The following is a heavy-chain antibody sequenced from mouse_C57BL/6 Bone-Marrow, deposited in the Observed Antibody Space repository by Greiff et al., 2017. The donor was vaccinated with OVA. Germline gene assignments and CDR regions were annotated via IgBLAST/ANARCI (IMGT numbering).Heavy chain of an antibody. D-gene: IGHD2-2*01. CDR2: IYPRSGNT. V-gene: IGHV1-81*01. CDR1: GYTFTSYG. Sequence: QVQLQQSGAELARPGASVKLSCKASGYTFTSYGISWVKQRPGQGLEWIGEIYPRSGNTYYNEKFKGKATLTADTSSSTAYMELRSLTSEDAAVYFCAKGYDGRRFAYWGQGTLVTVAA. J-gene: IGHJ3*01. CDR3: AKGYDGRRFAY.